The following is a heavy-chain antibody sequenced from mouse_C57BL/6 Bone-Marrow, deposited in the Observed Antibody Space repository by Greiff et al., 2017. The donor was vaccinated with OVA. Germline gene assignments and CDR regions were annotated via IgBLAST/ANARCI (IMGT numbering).Heavy chain of an antibody. Sequence: VQLQQPGAELVKPGASVKLSCKASGYTFTSYWMHWVKQRPGQGLEWIGMIHPNSGSTNYNEKFKSKATLTVDKSSSTAYMQLSSLTSEDSAVYYCARESDCGYPYYFDYWGQGTTLTVSS. D-gene: IGHD2-14*01. J-gene: IGHJ2*01. CDR2: IHPNSGST. CDR3: ARESDCGYPYYFDY. CDR1: GYTFTSYW. V-gene: IGHV1-64*01.